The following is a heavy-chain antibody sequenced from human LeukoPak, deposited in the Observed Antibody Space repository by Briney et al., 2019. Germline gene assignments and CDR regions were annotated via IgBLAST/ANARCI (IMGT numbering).Heavy chain of an antibody. D-gene: IGHD3-22*01. CDR1: GFTFRSYW. CDR2: ISSSGSTI. CDR3: ARVFTMIEPDGY. J-gene: IGHJ4*02. V-gene: IGHV3-48*04. Sequence: QSGGSLRLSCAASGFTFRSYWMSWIRQAPGKGLEWVSYISSSGSTIYYADSVKGRFTISRDNAKNSLYLQMNSLRAEDTAVYYCARVFTMIEPDGYWGQGTLVTVSS.